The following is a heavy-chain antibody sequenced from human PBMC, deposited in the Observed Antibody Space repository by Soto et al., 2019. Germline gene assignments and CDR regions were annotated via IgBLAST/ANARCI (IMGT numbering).Heavy chain of an antibody. CDR3: ATQGLPNYDYDGMDV. CDR2: IIPIFGTA. CDR1: GGTFSSYA. V-gene: IGHV1-69*12. D-gene: IGHD5-18*01. J-gene: IGHJ6*02. Sequence: QVQLVQSGAEVKKPGSSVKVSCKASGGTFSSYAISWVRRASGQGLEWMGGIIPIFGTANYAQKFQGRVTITADESTSTAYMELSSLRSEDTAVHCCATQGLPNYDYDGMDVWGQGTTVTVSS.